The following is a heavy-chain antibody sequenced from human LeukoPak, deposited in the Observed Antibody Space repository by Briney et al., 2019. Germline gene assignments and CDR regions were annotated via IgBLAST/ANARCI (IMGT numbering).Heavy chain of an antibody. CDR1: GFTFSRYW. CDR3: ARDSPGYGGYSY. V-gene: IGHV3-7*04. Sequence: GGSLRLSCTASGFTFSRYWMTWVRQAPGKGLEWVANIKEDGSANYYVDSMKGRFTISRDNAKNSLYLQINSLRAEDTAVYYCARDSPGYGGYSYWGQGTLVTVSS. D-gene: IGHD5-12*01. CDR2: IKEDGSAN. J-gene: IGHJ4*02.